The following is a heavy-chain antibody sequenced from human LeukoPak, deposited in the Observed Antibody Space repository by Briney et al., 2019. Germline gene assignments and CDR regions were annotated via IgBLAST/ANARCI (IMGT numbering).Heavy chain of an antibody. CDR2: NQFRGRT. CDR3: ARQLRRGCRYGQFDY. V-gene: IGHV4-39*01. Sequence: PSETLSLTCTVSGGSVSSGSYSWDWIRQPPGKGLEWIGSNQFRGRTYYNPSLKSRVTISVDTYKNQFSLKVISVTAADTAIYYCARQLRRGCRYGQFDYWGQGTLVAVSS. J-gene: IGHJ4*02. D-gene: IGHD5-18*01. CDR1: GGSVSSGSYS.